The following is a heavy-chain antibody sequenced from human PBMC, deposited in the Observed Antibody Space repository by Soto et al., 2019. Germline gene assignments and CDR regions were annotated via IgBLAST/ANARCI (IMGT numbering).Heavy chain of an antibody. Sequence: PSETLSLTCTVSGGSISSYYWPWIRKPPGKGLEWIGYIHYSGSTNYNPSLKSRVTISIDTSKNQFSLKLRSVTAADTAEYYCARDVPGIAAAGAPDFYYGMDVWGRGTTVTVSS. D-gene: IGHD6-13*01. J-gene: IGHJ6*02. CDR3: ARDVPGIAAAGAPDFYYGMDV. CDR1: GGSISSYY. V-gene: IGHV4-59*01. CDR2: IHYSGST.